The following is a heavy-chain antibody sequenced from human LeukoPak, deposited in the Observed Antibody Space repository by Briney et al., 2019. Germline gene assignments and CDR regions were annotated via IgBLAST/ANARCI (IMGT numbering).Heavy chain of an antibody. CDR3: ARGTWVEQLGVSMDV. Sequence: PGGSLRLSCAASGFTFRDAWMTWVRQAPGKGLEWVGRIRSKTDGGTTDYAVSVQGRFTISRDDSKNTLYLQMSSLKTEDTAVYYCARGTWVEQLGVSMDVWGKGTTVTVSS. V-gene: IGHV3-15*01. CDR2: IRSKTDGGTT. CDR1: GFTFRDAW. J-gene: IGHJ6*04. D-gene: IGHD6-13*01.